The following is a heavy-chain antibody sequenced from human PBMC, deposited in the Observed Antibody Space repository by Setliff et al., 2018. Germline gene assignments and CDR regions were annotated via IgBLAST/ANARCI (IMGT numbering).Heavy chain of an antibody. CDR3: SRLVRYYTTTTCQRLSGGEY. V-gene: IGHV1-18*01. CDR2: IGVYTGKT. CDR1: GYSLVTHY. J-gene: IGHJ4*02. D-gene: IGHD2-2*01. Sequence: ASVKVSCKASGYSLVTHYMHWVRQAPGQGLEWMGWIGVYTGKTYYAHKFQDRVTMTTDTSTGTAYLELRSLRSDDTAVYYCSRLVRYYTTTTCQRLSGGEYWGQGTLVTVSS.